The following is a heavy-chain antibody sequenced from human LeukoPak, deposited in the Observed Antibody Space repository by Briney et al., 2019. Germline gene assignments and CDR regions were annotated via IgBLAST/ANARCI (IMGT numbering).Heavy chain of an antibody. CDR1: GYSFIAYF. D-gene: IGHD6-13*01. Sequence: ASVKVSCKASGYSFIAYFMHWVRQAPGQGLEWMGWINPNSGGTNYAQKFQGRITMTRDTSISTAYMELSSLRSDDTSVYYCARGWGYSSRLEDYWGQGTLVTVSS. CDR2: INPNSGGT. CDR3: ARGWGYSSRLEDY. J-gene: IGHJ4*02. V-gene: IGHV1-2*02.